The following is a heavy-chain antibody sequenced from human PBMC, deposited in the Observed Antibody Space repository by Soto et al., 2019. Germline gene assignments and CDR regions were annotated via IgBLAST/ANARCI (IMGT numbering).Heavy chain of an antibody. CDR1: GGSFSGYY. CDR3: ARGSEGGYSYGYGVLTKYYFDY. J-gene: IGHJ4*02. D-gene: IGHD5-18*01. CDR2: INHSGST. V-gene: IGHV4-34*01. Sequence: ASETLSLTCAVYGGSFSGYYWSWIRQPPGKGLEWIGEINHSGSTNYNPSLKSRVTISVDTSKNQFSLKLSSVTAADTAVYYCARGSEGGYSYGYGVLTKYYFDYWGQGTLVTVSS.